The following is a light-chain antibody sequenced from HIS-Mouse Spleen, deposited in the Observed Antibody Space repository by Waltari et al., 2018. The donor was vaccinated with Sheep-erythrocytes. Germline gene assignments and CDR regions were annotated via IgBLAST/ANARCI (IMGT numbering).Light chain of an antibody. V-gene: IGLV2-11*01. CDR3: CSYAGSYNHV. CDR2: DVS. CDR1: SSYVGGYNY. Sequence: QSALTQPRSVSGSPGQSVTISCTGTSSYVGGYNYVPWYQQHPGKAPNLMIYDVSKRPSGFPDRFSGSKSGNTASLTISGLQAEDEADYYCCSYAGSYNHVFATGTKVTVL. J-gene: IGLJ1*01.